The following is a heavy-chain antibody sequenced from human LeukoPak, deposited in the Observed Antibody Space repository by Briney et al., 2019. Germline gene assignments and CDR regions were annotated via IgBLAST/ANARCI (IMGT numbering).Heavy chain of an antibody. Sequence: GGSLRLSCAASGFTFSSYWMSWVRQAPGKGLEWVAHIKQDGSEKYYVDSVKGRFTISRDNAKNSLYLQMNSLRAEETAVYYCARVSLYANIVATIGGDLDYWGQGTLVTVSS. D-gene: IGHD5-12*01. CDR3: ARVSLYANIVATIGGDLDY. CDR2: IKQDGSEK. J-gene: IGHJ4*02. V-gene: IGHV3-7*01. CDR1: GFTFSSYW.